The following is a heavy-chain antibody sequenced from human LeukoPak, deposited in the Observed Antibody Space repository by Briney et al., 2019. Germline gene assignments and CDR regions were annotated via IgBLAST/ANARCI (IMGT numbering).Heavy chain of an antibody. CDR1: GYTFTSYG. CDR2: ISAYNGNT. CDR3: ARGGYCSGGSCRNWFDP. J-gene: IGHJ5*02. Sequence: AASVKVSCKASGYTFTSYGIGWVRQAPGQGLEWMGWISAYNGNTNYAQKLQGRVTMTTDTSTSTAYMELRSLRSDDTAVYYCARGGYCSGGSCRNWFDPWGQGTLVTVSS. D-gene: IGHD2-15*01. V-gene: IGHV1-18*01.